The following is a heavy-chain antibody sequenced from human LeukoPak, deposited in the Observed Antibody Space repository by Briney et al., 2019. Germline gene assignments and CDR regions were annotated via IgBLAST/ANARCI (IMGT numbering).Heavy chain of an antibody. Sequence: GGSLRLSCAASGFTFSSYWMSWVRQAPGKGLEWVANIKQDGSEKYYVDSVKGRFTISRDNAKNSLYLQMNNLGAEDTAVYYCAAMRTAGHYWGQGTLVTVSS. CDR2: IKQDGSEK. D-gene: IGHD6-13*01. V-gene: IGHV3-7*01. J-gene: IGHJ4*02. CDR3: AAMRTAGHY. CDR1: GFTFSSYW.